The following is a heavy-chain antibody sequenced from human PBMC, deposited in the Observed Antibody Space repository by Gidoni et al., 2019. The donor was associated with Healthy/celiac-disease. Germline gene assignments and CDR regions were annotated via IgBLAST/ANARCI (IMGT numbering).Heavy chain of an antibody. D-gene: IGHD2-21*02. Sequence: EVQLVESGGGLVQPGGSLRLSCAASGFTFSSYWMSWVRQAPGKGLEWVANIKQDGSEKYYVDSVKGRFTIFRDNAKNSLYLQMNSLRAEDTAVYYCARDSVTVVTPGDYWGQGTLVTVSS. CDR3: ARDSVTVVTPGDY. J-gene: IGHJ4*02. CDR2: IKQDGSEK. V-gene: IGHV3-7*01. CDR1: GFTFSSYW.